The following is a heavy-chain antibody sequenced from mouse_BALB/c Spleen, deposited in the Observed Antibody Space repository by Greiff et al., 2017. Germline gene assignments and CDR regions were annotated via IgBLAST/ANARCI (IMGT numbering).Heavy chain of an antibody. J-gene: IGHJ1*01. V-gene: IGHV5-9*03. CDR3: AGYSVYGSGDGWYLDV. CDR2: ISSGGGNT. CDR1: GFTFSSYT. Sequence: EVKLMESGGGLVKPGGSLKLSCAASGFTFSSYTMSWVRQTPEKRLEWVATISSGGGNTYYPDSVKGRFTISRDNAKNNLYLQMSSLRSEDTALFCCAGYSVYGSGDGWYLDVWGAGTTV. D-gene: IGHD1-1*01.